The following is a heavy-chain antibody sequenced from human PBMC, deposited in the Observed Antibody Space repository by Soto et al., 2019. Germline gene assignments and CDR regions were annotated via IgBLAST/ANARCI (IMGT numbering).Heavy chain of an antibody. J-gene: IGHJ6*02. Sequence: HPGGSLRLSCAASGFTFSSYSMNWVRQAPGKGLEWVSYISSSSSTIYYADSVKGRFTISRDNAKNSLYLQMNSLRDGDTAVYYCAREYKAELGGMDVWGQGTTVTVSS. D-gene: IGHD1-20*01. CDR1: GFTFSSYS. V-gene: IGHV3-48*02. CDR3: AREYKAELGGMDV. CDR2: ISSSSSTI.